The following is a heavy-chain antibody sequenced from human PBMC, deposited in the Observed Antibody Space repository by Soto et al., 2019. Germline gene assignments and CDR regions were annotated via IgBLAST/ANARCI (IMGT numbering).Heavy chain of an antibody. CDR3: ARARIAAARDTFDY. J-gene: IGHJ4*02. D-gene: IGHD6-13*01. CDR2: IYHSGST. Sequence: KPSETLSLTCAVSGGSISSSNWWSWVRQPPGKGLEWIGEIYHSGSTNYNPSLKSRVTISVDKSKNQFSLKLSSVTAADTAVYYCARARIAAARDTFDYWGQGTLVTVSS. V-gene: IGHV4-4*02. CDR1: GGSISSSNW.